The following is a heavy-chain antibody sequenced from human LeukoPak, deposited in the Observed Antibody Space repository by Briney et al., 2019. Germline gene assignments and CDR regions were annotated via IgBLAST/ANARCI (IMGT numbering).Heavy chain of an antibody. CDR3: ARDWEGYGMDV. Sequence: PGGSLRLSCAAPGFTFSSYDMHWVRQGTGKGLEWVSSIDTAADTYYPGSVKGRFTISRDNAKNSLYLQMDSLRAGDTAVYYCARDWEGYGMDVWGQGTTVTVSS. V-gene: IGHV3-13*01. J-gene: IGHJ6*02. CDR2: IDTAADT. CDR1: GFTFSSYD. D-gene: IGHD1-26*01.